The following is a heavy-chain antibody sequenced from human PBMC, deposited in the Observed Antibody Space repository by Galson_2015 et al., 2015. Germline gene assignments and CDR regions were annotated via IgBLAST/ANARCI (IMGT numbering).Heavy chain of an antibody. CDR3: ASSTRSPNSYNYYYFDMDV. CDR2: IISIFGTT. J-gene: IGHJ6*02. Sequence: SVKVSCKASGGIFSSYSITWVRQAPGLGLEWMGGIISIFGTTNYAQKFQGRVTITADESTSTAYMDLRRLRSEDTAVFFCASSTRSPNSYNYYYFDMDVWGQGTTVTVSS. V-gene: IGHV1-69*13. D-gene: IGHD2-2*01. CDR1: GGIFSSYS.